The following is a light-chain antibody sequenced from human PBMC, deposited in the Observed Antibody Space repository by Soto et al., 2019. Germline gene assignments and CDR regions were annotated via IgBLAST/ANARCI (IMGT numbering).Light chain of an antibody. Sequence: QSALTQPASVSGSPGQSITISCTGNSSDVGGYNYVSWYQQHPGKAPKLMIYEVSNRPSGVSNRFSGSKSGNTASLTISGLQAEDVADYYCSSYTSSSTLVVFGGGTQLTVL. V-gene: IGLV2-14*01. CDR1: SSDVGGYNY. CDR2: EVS. CDR3: SSYTSSSTLVV. J-gene: IGLJ2*01.